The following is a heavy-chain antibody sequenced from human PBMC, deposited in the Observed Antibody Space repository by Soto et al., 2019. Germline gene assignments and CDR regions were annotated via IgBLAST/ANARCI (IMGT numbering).Heavy chain of an antibody. Sequence: QLQLQESGPGLVKPSETLSLTCTVSGGSISSSSYYWGWIRQPPGKGLEWIGSIYYSGSTYYNPSLKSRVTISVDTSKNQFSLKLSSVTAADTAVYYCARTPLGYCSSTSCYVQSVYYYYYMDVWGKGTTVTVSS. J-gene: IGHJ6*03. CDR1: GGSISSSSYY. CDR3: ARTPLGYCSSTSCYVQSVYYYYYMDV. V-gene: IGHV4-39*01. D-gene: IGHD2-2*01. CDR2: IYYSGST.